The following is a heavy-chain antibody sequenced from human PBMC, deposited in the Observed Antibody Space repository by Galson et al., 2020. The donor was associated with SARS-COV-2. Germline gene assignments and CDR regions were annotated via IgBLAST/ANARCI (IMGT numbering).Heavy chain of an antibody. J-gene: IGHJ3*01. CDR1: GFSLSTSGLC. Sequence: SGPTLVKPTQTLTLTCTFSGFSLSTSGLCVTWIRQPPGKALEWLALICWDDDKYYSTSLETRLTISKDTSKNQVVLTMTNMDPVDTATYYCARALAAAPVFGAFEVWGQGTMVTVSS. CDR2: ICWDDDK. D-gene: IGHD6-13*01. CDR3: ARALAAAPVFGAFEV. V-gene: IGHV2-70*01.